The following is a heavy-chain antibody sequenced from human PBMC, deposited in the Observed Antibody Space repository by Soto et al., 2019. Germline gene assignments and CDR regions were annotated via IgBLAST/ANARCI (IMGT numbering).Heavy chain of an antibody. Sequence: SETLSLTCTVSGGSISSDYWSWIRRPPGKGLEWIGYIYYSGSTNYNPSLKSRVTISVDTSKNQFSLKLSSVTAADTAVYYCARAGLYCTNGVCYTAYFGYWGQGTLVTVSS. CDR1: GGSISSDY. D-gene: IGHD2-8*01. CDR2: IYYSGST. V-gene: IGHV4-59*01. CDR3: ARAGLYCTNGVCYTAYFGY. J-gene: IGHJ4*02.